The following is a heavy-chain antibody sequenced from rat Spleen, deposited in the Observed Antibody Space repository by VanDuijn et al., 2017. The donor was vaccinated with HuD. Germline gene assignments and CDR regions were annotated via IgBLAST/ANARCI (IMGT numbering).Heavy chain of an antibody. D-gene: IGHD1-11*01. CDR2: ITNAAGKV. CDR3: ARLRRVCYFDY. J-gene: IGHJ2*01. V-gene: IGHV5-31*01. CDR1: GFTFNNYW. Sequence: EVQLVESGGGLVQPGRSLKLSCVASGFTFNNYWMAWIRQAPGKGLEWVASITNAAGKVYYPDSVKGRFTLSRDNAKSTLYLQMDSLRSEDTATYFCARLRRVCYFDYWGQGVMVTVSS.